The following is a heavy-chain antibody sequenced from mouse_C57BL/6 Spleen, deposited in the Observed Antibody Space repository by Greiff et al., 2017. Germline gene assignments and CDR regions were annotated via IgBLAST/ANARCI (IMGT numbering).Heavy chain of an antibody. J-gene: IGHJ4*01. V-gene: IGHV14-3*01. Sequence: EVKLQESVAELVRPGASVKLSCTASGFNIKNTYMHWVKQRPEQGLEWIGRIDPANGNTKYAPKFQGKATLTADTSSNTAYLQLSSLTSEDTAIYYCARDYDTYYYAMDYWGQGTSVTVSS. CDR1: GFNIKNTY. CDR2: IDPANGNT. CDR3: ARDYDTYYYAMDY. D-gene: IGHD2-4*01.